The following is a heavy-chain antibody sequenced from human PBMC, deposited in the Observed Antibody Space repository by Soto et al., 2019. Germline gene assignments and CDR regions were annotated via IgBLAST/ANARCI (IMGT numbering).Heavy chain of an antibody. CDR3: AKGTHCSGGSCHSDYYFDY. CDR1: GFTFSSYG. Sequence: GGSLRLSCAASGFTFSSYGMHWVRQAPGKGLEWVAVISYDGSNKYYADSVKGRFTISRDNSKNTLYLQMNSLRAEDTAVYYCAKGTHCSGGSCHSDYYFDYWGQGT. J-gene: IGHJ4*02. D-gene: IGHD2-15*01. V-gene: IGHV3-30*18. CDR2: ISYDGSNK.